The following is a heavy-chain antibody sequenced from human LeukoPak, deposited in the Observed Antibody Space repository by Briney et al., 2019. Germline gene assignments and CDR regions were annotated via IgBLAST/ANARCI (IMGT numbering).Heavy chain of an antibody. CDR3: ARRWGGRDAFDI. V-gene: IGHV4-59*08. CDR2: IYYSGSA. Sequence: SETLSLTCTVSGGSISSSYWSWIRQPPGKGLEWIGYIYYSGSANYNPSLQSRVTMSVDTSKNQFSLKLSSVTAADTAAYYCARRWGGRDAFDIWGQGTMVTVSS. CDR1: GGSISSSY. J-gene: IGHJ3*02. D-gene: IGHD7-27*01.